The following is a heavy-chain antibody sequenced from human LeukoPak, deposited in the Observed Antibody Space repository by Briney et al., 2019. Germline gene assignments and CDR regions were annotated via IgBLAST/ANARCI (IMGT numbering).Heavy chain of an antibody. CDR3: ARGALPYYDSSGYLRY. V-gene: IGHV4-34*01. Sequence: PSETLSLTCAVYGGSFSGYYWSWIRQPPGKGLEWIGEINHSGSTNYNPSLKSRVTISVDTSKNQFSLKLSSVTAADTAVYYCARGALPYYDSSGYLRYWGQGTLVTVSS. CDR2: INHSGST. D-gene: IGHD3-22*01. CDR1: GGSFSGYY. J-gene: IGHJ4*02.